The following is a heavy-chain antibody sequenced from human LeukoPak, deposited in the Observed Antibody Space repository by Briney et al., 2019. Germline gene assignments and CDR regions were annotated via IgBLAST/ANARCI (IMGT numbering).Heavy chain of an antibody. CDR2: INPNSGGT. D-gene: IGHD3-10*01. J-gene: IGHJ5*02. CDR1: GYTFNDFY. V-gene: IGHV1-2*06. Sequence: ASVKVSCKAAGYTFNDFYIFWVRQAPGQGLEWMGRINPNSGGTQYAQKFQGRVTMTSDSSIITVYMELSSLRSDDQAIYYCARDRAFRGGGFHPWGQGTLVTVSS. CDR3: ARDRAFRGGGFHP.